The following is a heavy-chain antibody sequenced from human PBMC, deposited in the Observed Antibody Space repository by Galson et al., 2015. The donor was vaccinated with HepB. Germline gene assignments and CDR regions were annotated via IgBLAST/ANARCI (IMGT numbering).Heavy chain of an antibody. CDR1: GYTFAKYA. V-gene: IGHV1-3*01. CDR2: INAGNGNT. Sequence: SVKVSCKGSGYTFAKYALHWVRQAPGQRLQWMGWINAGNGNTKYSQKFQGRAIITRDTSATTVYLDLSSLTSEDTAVYFCARTASWAFDFWGQGTLVTVSS. J-gene: IGHJ4*02. D-gene: IGHD2-2*01. CDR3: ARTASWAFDF.